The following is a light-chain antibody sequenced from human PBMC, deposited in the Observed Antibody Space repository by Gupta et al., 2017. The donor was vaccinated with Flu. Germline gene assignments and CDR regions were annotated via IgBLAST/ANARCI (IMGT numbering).Light chain of an antibody. CDR2: DAS. CDR1: QSVSSY. V-gene: IGKV3-11*01. Sequence: EIVLTHSPATLSLSPGERATLSCRASQSVSSYLAWYQQKPGQAPRLLIYDASNRATGIPARFSGSGSGTDFTLTISSLEPEDFAVYYCQQRSNWLHTFGQGTKVEIK. CDR3: QQRSNWLHT. J-gene: IGKJ2*01.